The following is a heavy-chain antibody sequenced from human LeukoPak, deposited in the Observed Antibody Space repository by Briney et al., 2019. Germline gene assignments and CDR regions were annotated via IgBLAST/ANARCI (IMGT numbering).Heavy chain of an antibody. Sequence: GGSLRLSCAASGFTFSNYAMNWVRQAPGKGLEWVALISYHGSNKYYADSVKGRFTISRDNSKNTLYLQMNSLRAEDTAVYYCARAGYSSSWYYFEYWGQGTLVTVSS. CDR2: ISYHGSNK. V-gene: IGHV3-30*03. J-gene: IGHJ4*02. D-gene: IGHD6-13*01. CDR1: GFTFSNYA. CDR3: ARAGYSSSWYYFEY.